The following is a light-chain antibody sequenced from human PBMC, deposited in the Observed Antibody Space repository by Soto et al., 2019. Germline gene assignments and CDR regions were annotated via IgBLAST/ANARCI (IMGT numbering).Light chain of an antibody. CDR2: DVS. Sequence: QSALTQPASVSGSPGQSITISCTGTSSDVGGYNYLSWYQQHPGKAPKLMMYDVSNRPSGVSNRFSGSKSDNTASLTISGLQAEDEADYYCSSYTSSSTHVVFGGGTKLTVL. J-gene: IGLJ2*01. CDR3: SSYTSSSTHVV. CDR1: SSDVGGYNY. V-gene: IGLV2-14*01.